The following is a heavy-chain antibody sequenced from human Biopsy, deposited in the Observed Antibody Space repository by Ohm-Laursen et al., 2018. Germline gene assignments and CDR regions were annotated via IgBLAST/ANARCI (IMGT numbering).Heavy chain of an antibody. D-gene: IGHD2/OR15-2a*01. V-gene: IGHV4-59*01. CDR1: GGSISSDY. Sequence: TLSLTCIVSGGSISSDYWSWIRQTPGHGLEWLGYIYYSGRTNYNPFLKSRVTISVDTSMNKFSLSLNSVTAADTAVYYCSRATNSTGWPYYYFYGMDVWGQGTTGTVSS. J-gene: IGHJ6*02. CDR3: SRATNSTGWPYYYFYGMDV. CDR2: IYYSGRT.